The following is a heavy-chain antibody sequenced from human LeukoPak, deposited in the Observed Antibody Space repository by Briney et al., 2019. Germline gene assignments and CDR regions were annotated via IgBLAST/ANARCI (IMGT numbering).Heavy chain of an antibody. J-gene: IGHJ3*02. Sequence: GGSLRLSCAASGFTFSSYAMSWVRQVPGKGLEWVSAISGSGGSTYYADSVKGRFTISRDNSKNTLYLQMNSLRAEDTAVYYCAKGMDYAYAFDIWGQGTMVTVSS. V-gene: IGHV3-23*01. CDR3: AKGMDYAYAFDI. CDR1: GFTFSSYA. CDR2: ISGSGGST. D-gene: IGHD4-17*01.